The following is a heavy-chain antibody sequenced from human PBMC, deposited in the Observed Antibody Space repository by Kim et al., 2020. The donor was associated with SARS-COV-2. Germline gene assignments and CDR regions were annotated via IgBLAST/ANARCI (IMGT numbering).Heavy chain of an antibody. CDR2: INHSGST. V-gene: IGHV4-34*01. CDR3: ARAASLPAATFDY. CDR1: GGSFSGYY. D-gene: IGHD2-2*01. J-gene: IGHJ4*02. Sequence: SETLSLTCAVYGGSFSGYYWSWIRQPPGKGLEWIGEINHSGSTNYNPSLKSRVTISVDTSKNQFSLKLSSVTAADTAVYYCARAASLPAATFDYWGQGTLVTVSS.